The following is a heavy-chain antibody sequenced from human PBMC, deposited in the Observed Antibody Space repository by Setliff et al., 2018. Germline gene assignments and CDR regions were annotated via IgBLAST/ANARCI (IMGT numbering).Heavy chain of an antibody. CDR1: GGSFSAYY. CDR3: ARDRQYCTSLSCLNSYFYYYAMDF. V-gene: IGHV4-34*01. CDR2: INHSGST. J-gene: IGHJ6*02. Sequence: ASETLSLTCAVYGGSFSAYYWSWIRQPPGKGLEWIGEINHSGSTNYNPSLKSRVTISVDTSKNQFSLKLTSVTAADTAVYYCARDRQYCTSLSCLNSYFYYYAMDFWGQGTTVTVSS. D-gene: IGHD2-8*01.